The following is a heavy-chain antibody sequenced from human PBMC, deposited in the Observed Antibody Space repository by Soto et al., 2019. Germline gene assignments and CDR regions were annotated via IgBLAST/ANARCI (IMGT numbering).Heavy chain of an antibody. CDR1: GGSISSYY. V-gene: IGHV4-4*07. D-gene: IGHD2-15*01. CDR3: ARVVVAGPSYYYYFGMDV. Sequence: SETLSLTCTVSGGSISSYYWSWIRQPAGKGLEWIGRIYTSGSANYNPSLKSRVTSSVDTSKNQFSLKLSSVTAADTAVYYCARVVVAGPSYYYYFGMDVWGQGTTVTVSS. J-gene: IGHJ6*02. CDR2: IYTSGSA.